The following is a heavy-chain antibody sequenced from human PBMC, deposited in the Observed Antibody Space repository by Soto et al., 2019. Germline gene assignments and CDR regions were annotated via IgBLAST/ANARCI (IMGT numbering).Heavy chain of an antibody. CDR3: ASTFKLALSGQFDP. CDR2: IYHSGST. CDR1: GGSISSGGYS. J-gene: IGHJ5*02. V-gene: IGHV4-30-2*01. Sequence: SETLSLTCAVSGGSISSGGYSWSWIRQPPGKGLEWIGYIYHSGSTYYNPSLKSRVTISVDRSKNQFSLKLSSVTAADTAVYYCASTFKLALSGQFDPWGQGTLVTVSS. D-gene: IGHD1-26*01.